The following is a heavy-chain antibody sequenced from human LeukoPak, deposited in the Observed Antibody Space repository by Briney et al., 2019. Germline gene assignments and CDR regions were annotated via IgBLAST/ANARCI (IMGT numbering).Heavy chain of an antibody. CDR1: GGSISIYY. CDR2: IYYSGST. CDR3: ARGHPFDP. Sequence: SETLSLTCTVSGGSISIYYWTWIRQPPGKGLEWIGYIYYSGSTNYNPSLKSRVTMSVGTSKNQSSLKLSSVTAADTAVYYCARGHPFDPWGQGTLVTVSS. J-gene: IGHJ5*02. V-gene: IGHV4-59*01.